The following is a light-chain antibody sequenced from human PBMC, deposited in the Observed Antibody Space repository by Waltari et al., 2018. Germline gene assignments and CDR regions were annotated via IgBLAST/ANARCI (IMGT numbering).Light chain of an antibody. Sequence: EMVMTQSPVTLSVSPGERATLSCRASQSVNSNFLAWSQQKPGQAPRLLIYGISTRAHGIPDRFSGSGSGTEFTLTISTLQSEDFALYYCQQYSSWPITFGQGTRLEIK. CDR2: GIS. CDR3: QQYSSWPIT. V-gene: IGKV3-15*01. CDR1: QSVNSN. J-gene: IGKJ5*01.